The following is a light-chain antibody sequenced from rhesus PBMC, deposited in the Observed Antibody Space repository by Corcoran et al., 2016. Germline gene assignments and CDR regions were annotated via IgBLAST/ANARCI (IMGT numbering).Light chain of an antibody. J-gene: IGKJ1*01. V-gene: IGKV1S14*01. CDR2: FAY. Sequence: DIQMTQSPSSLSASVGDTVTITCRASQGISNFLAWYQQKPGKAPKPLLYFAYNLESGVPSRFSGDGTRTDFTRPLSSRQPEDFGIYYCQQHQNYPRTFGQGTRVDVK. CDR1: QGISNF. CDR3: QQHQNYPRT.